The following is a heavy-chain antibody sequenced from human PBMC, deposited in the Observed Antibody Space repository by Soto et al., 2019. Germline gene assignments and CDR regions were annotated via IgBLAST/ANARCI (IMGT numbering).Heavy chain of an antibody. CDR1: GYTFTRYG. V-gene: IGHV1-18*01. J-gene: IGHJ6*02. CDR2: ISGYNGDT. D-gene: IGHD2-8*01. Sequence: QGHLVQSEAEVKKSGASVKVSCKASGYTFTRYGISWVRQAPGQGLEWMGWISGYNGDTNYAQKFKGRASXTXXXSXXTAYMELRSLTSDDTAVYYCAKNGQPPYYYYGLDVWGQGTKVTVSS. CDR3: AKNGQPPYYYYGLDV.